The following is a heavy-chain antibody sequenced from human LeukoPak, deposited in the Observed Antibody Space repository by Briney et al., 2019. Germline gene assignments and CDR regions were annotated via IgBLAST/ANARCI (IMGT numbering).Heavy chain of an antibody. V-gene: IGHV4-59*01. Sequence: TQSLSLTCTVFGASIIYYYSSSIRQPPGKGLEWIGYIYYSGSTNYNPSLKNRVTISVDTSNNQFSLNLSSVTTADTAVYYCARVSCSSTSCPRRDTLDVWGQGTMVTVSS. D-gene: IGHD2-2*01. CDR3: ARVSCSSTSCPRRDTLDV. J-gene: IGHJ3*01. CDR2: IYYSGST. CDR1: GASIIYYY.